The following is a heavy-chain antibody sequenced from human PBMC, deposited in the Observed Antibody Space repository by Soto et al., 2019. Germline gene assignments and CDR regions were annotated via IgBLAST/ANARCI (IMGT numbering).Heavy chain of an antibody. V-gene: IGHV3-53*01. J-gene: IGHJ6*02. Sequence: PVGSLRLSCAASGFTVSSKYMSWVRQAPGNGLEWVSFIWSAGLIYYAYSVRGRFTISRDISKNLLYVEMTSLSSDDTAVYYCAREPPRAVGGQGTTVPASS. CDR1: GFTVSSKY. CDR3: AREPPRAV. CDR2: IWSAGLI.